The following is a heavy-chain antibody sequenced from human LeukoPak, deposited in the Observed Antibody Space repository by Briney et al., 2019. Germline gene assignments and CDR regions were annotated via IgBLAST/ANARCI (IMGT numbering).Heavy chain of an antibody. CDR3: ARGKGESVYDFWSGYNWFDP. D-gene: IGHD3-3*01. CDR2: IYYSGST. V-gene: IGHV4-34*01. Sequence: SETLSLTCAVYGGSFSGYYWSWIRQPPGKGLEWIGYIYYSGSTYYNPSLKSRVTISVDTSKNQFSLKLSSVTAADTAVYYCARGKGESVYDFWSGYNWFDPWGQGTLVTVSS. CDR1: GGSFSGYY. J-gene: IGHJ5*02.